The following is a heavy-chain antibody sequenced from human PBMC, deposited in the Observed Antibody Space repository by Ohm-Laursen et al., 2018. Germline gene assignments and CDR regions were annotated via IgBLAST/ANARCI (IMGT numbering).Heavy chain of an antibody. Sequence: SDTLSLTCTVSGGSIRSSNYYWGWIRQPPGKGLEWIGSIYYSGSTYYNPSLKSRVTISVDTSKNQFSLKLGSVTAADTAMYYCAPQSYYYYGMDVWGQGTTVTVSS. CDR3: APQSYYYYGMDV. CDR1: GGSIRSSNYY. V-gene: IGHV4-39*01. J-gene: IGHJ6*02. CDR2: IYYSGST.